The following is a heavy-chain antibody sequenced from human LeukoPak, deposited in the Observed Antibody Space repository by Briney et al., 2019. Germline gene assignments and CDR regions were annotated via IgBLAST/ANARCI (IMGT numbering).Heavy chain of an antibody. D-gene: IGHD2-2*01. CDR2: IYYSGGT. CDR1: GGSISSGGYY. J-gene: IGHJ5*02. CDR3: ARSEYQLLGGYWFDP. Sequence: KPSQTLSLTCTVSGGSISSGGYYWSRIRQHPGKGLEWIGYIYYSGGTYYNPSLKSRVTISVDTSKNQFSLKLSSVTAADTAVYYCARSEYQLLGGYWFDPWGQGTLVTVSS. V-gene: IGHV4-31*03.